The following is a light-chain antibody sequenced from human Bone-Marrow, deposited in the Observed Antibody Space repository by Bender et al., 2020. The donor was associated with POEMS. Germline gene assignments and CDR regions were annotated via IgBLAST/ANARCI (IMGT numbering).Light chain of an antibody. J-gene: IGLJ1*01. V-gene: IGLV1-47*02. CDR2: SNN. CDR3: SSHTTRNTCV. Sequence: QSVLTQPPSASGTPGQRVTISCSGSRSNIGSNYVYWYQQLPGTAPKLLIYSNNQRPSGVPDRFSGSKSGTSASLAISGLRAEDEADYYCSSHTTRNTCVFGSGTKVTVL. CDR1: RSNIGSNY.